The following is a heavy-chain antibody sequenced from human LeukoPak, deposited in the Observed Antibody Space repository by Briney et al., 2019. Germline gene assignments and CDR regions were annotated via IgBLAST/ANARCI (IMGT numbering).Heavy chain of an antibody. V-gene: IGHV3-53*01. CDR3: ARDPRWYDP. CDR1: EFTVSNNY. J-gene: IGHJ5*02. Sequence: GGSLRLSCAVSEFTVSNNYMSWVRLAPGKGPEWVSLIYSGGATYYADSVRGRFTISRDNSKNTLYLQMNSLRVEDTAVYYCARDPRWYDPWGQGALVTVSS. CDR2: IYSGGAT.